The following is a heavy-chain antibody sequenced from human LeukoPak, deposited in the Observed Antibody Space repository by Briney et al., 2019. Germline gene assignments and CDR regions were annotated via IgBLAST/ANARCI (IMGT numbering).Heavy chain of an antibody. V-gene: IGHV3-23*01. Sequence: GGSLRLSCAASGFTFSSYAMSWFRQVPGKGLEWVSSISGSGGSTYYADSVKGRFTISRDNSKNTLYLQMNSLRAEDTALYYCAEWNSVYWYFDLWGRGTLVTVSS. CDR3: AEWNSVYWYFDL. CDR2: ISGSGGST. J-gene: IGHJ2*01. CDR1: GFTFSSYA. D-gene: IGHD1-1*01.